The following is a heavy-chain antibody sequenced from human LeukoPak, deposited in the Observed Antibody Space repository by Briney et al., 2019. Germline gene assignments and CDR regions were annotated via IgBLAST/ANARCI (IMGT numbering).Heavy chain of an antibody. CDR2: ISYDGSNK. CDR3: ARDHVVVPAAMAGGGWRSYYFDY. CDR1: GFTFSSYA. Sequence: PGGSLRLSCAASGFTFSSYAMHWVRQAPGKGLEWVAVISYDGSNKYYADSVKGRFTISRDNSKNTLYLQMNSLRAEDTAVYYCARDHVVVPAAMAGGGWRSYYFDYWGQEPWSPSPQ. D-gene: IGHD2-2*01. J-gene: IGHJ4*01. V-gene: IGHV3-30-3*01.